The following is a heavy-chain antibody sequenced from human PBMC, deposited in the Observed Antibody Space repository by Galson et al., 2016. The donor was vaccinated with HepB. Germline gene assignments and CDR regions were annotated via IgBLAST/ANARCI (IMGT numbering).Heavy chain of an antibody. CDR1: SGSISSNNW. D-gene: IGHD1-1*01. CDR3: ARASTGTATYYFDD. CDR2: IYHSGST. J-gene: IGHJ4*02. Sequence: SETLSLTCAVSSGSISSNNWWTWVRQSPGKGLEWIGEIYHSGSTNYNPSLKSRVTISVDKSKNQFSLKLRFVTAADTAVYSCARASTGTATYYFDDWGQGALVTVSS. V-gene: IGHV4-4*02.